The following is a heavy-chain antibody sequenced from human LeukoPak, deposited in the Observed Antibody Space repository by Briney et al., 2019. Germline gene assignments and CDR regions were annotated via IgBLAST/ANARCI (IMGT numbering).Heavy chain of an antibody. D-gene: IGHD3-9*01. V-gene: IGHV3-23*01. CDR3: AKVGGDPVLRYFDWLYHPFDY. CDR1: GFTFSSYG. J-gene: IGHJ4*02. CDR2: ISGSGGST. Sequence: PGGSLRLSCAASGFTFSSYGMSWVRQAPGKGLEWVSAISGSGGSTYYADSVKGRFTISRDNSKNTLYLQMNSLRAEDTAVYYCAKVGGDPVLRYFDWLYHPFDYWGQGTLVTVSS.